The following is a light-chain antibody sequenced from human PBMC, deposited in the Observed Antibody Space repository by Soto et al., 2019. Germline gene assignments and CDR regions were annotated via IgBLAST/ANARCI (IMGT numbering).Light chain of an antibody. CDR3: QQYGSSPET. CDR1: QSVTNNY. V-gene: IGKV3-20*01. CDR2: GAS. Sequence: EIVLTQSPGTLSLSPGERATLSCRASQSVTNNYLAWYQQKPGQAPRLLIHGASNRATGIPDRFSGGGSGTDLTLTITRVEPEDFAVYYCQQYGSSPETFGRGTKVEIK. J-gene: IGKJ1*01.